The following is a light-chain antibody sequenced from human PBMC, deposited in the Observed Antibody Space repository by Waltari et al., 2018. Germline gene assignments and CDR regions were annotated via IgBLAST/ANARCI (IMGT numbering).Light chain of an antibody. CDR1: QTVRSY. CDR3: QQRSNWPYT. Sequence: EIVLTQSPATLSLSPGERATLSCRASQTVRSYLAWYQQKPGQAPRLLFFDASSRAPGIPAKFSGSGSGTDFTLTVSNLEPEDFAVYYCQQRSNWPYTFGQGTRVEIK. J-gene: IGKJ2*01. CDR2: DAS. V-gene: IGKV3-11*01.